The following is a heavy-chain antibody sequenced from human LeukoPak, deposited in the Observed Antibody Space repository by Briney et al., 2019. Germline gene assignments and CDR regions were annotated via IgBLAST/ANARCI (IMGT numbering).Heavy chain of an antibody. J-gene: IGHJ3*02. CDR2: INPNSGGT. CDR1: GYTFTGYY. V-gene: IGHV1-2*02. D-gene: IGHD4-11*01. CDR3: ARTVSQFDAFDI. Sequence: ASVKVSCXASGYTFTGYYMHWVRQAPGQGLEWMGWINPNSGGTNYAQKFQGRVTMTRDTSISTAYMELSRLRSDDTAVYYCARTVSQFDAFDIWGQGTMVTVSS.